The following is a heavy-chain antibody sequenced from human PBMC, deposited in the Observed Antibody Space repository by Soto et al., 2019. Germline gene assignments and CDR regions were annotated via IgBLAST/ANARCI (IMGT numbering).Heavy chain of an antibody. CDR3: ARDRLRGYDSSGLYS. Sequence: GASVKVSCKASGYTFTSYGISWVRQAPGQGLEWMGWINPSDGNRNFAQKFEDRVTMTTATSTNTVFLELRSLKSDDTAIYYCARDRLRGYDSSGLYSWGQGTMVTVSS. J-gene: IGHJ4*02. V-gene: IGHV1-18*01. D-gene: IGHD3-22*01. CDR2: INPSDGNR. CDR1: GYTFTSYG.